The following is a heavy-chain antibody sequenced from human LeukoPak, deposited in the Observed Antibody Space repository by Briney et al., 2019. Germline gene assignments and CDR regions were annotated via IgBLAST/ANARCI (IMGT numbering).Heavy chain of an antibody. V-gene: IGHV4-59*01. CDR2: IYYSGST. CDR3: ARGVFGEYPFDY. CDR1: GGSISSYY. D-gene: IGHD3-10*02. J-gene: IGHJ4*02. Sequence: PSETLSLTCTVSGGSISSYYWSWLRQPPGKGREWIGYIYYSGSTNYDPSLKSRVTISVDTSKNQFSLKLSSVTAADTAVYYCARGVFGEYPFDYWGQGTLVTVSS.